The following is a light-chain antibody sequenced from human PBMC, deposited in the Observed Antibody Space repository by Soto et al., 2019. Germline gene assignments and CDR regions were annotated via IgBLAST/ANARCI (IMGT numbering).Light chain of an antibody. CDR2: AAS. V-gene: IGKV1-9*01. CDR3: QQLNSYPLT. J-gene: IGKJ3*01. CDR1: QGISSY. Sequence: DIQLTQSPSFLSASVGDRVTITCRASQGISSYLAWYQQKPGKAPKLLIYAASTLQSGVPSRFSGSGSGTEFTLTTSTLQPEDFATDYCQQLNSYPLTFGPGTKVYIK.